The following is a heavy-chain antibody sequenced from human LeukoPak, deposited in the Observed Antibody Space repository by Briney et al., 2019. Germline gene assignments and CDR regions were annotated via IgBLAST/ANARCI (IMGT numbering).Heavy chain of an antibody. Sequence: TSETLSLTCTVSGGSISSSSYYWSWIRQPPGKGLEWIGYIYYSGSTNYKSSLKSRVTISVDTSKNQFSLKLTSVTAADTAVYYCARKPRGYRPDGNYYYYMDVWGKGTTVTVSS. CDR2: IYYSGST. CDR3: ARKPRGYRPDGNYYYYMDV. V-gene: IGHV4-61*01. D-gene: IGHD5-12*01. CDR1: GGSISSSSYY. J-gene: IGHJ6*03.